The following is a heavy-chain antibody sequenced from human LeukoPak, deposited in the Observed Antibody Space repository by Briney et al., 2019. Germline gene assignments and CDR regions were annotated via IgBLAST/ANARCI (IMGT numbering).Heavy chain of an antibody. D-gene: IGHD3-9*01. CDR1: GVTFSSYW. V-gene: IGHV3-7*01. J-gene: IGHJ6*04. CDR3: ARDRGVGRYFDWLLPSFPTDV. Sequence: PGGSLRLSCAASGVTFSSYWMSWVRQAPGRGLEWVANRKQDGSEKYYVDCVKGRFTISRDNAKNSLYLQMNSLRAEDTAVYYCARDRGVGRYFDWLLPSFPTDVWGKGTTVTVSS. CDR2: RKQDGSEK.